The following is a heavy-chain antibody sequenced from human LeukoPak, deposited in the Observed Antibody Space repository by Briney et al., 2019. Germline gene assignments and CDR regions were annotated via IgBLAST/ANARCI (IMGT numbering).Heavy chain of an antibody. Sequence: HPGGSLRLSCAASGFTFSNYWMSWVRQAPGGGLEWVANIKQDGSVKYYVDSVKGRFTISRDNAKNSVYLQMNSLRAEDTALYYCARIGYSSSSFDYWGQGTLVTVSS. D-gene: IGHD6-6*01. J-gene: IGHJ4*02. CDR3: ARIGYSSSSFDY. CDR2: IKQDGSVK. CDR1: GFTFSNYW. V-gene: IGHV3-7*01.